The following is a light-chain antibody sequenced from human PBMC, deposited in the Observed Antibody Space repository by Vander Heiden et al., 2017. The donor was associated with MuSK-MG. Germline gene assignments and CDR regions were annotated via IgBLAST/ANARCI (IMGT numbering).Light chain of an antibody. CDR2: DVS. V-gene: IGLV2-14*03. CDR3: SSYTRSSTRV. J-gene: IGLJ3*02. Sequence: QSALTQPASVSGSPGQSITISCTGTSSDVGGYNYVSWYQQHPGNAPKLMMYDVSNRPAGVSNRFSGSKSGNTASPTISGLQAEDDAYYYCSSYTRSSTRVFGGGTKLNVL. CDR1: SSDVGGYNY.